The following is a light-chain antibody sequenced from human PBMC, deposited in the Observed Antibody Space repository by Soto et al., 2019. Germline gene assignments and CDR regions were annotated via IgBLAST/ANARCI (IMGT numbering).Light chain of an antibody. CDR3: QQYGGSPPT. CDR1: QSVSSTY. V-gene: IGKV3-20*01. J-gene: IGKJ1*01. CDR2: GSS. Sequence: EIVLTQSPGTLSLSPGERATLSCRASQSVSSTYLAWYQQKAGQAPSLLIYGSSSRATGIPDRFRGSGSETDFTLTISRLEPEDCAVYYCQQYGGSPPTFGQGTKVEIK.